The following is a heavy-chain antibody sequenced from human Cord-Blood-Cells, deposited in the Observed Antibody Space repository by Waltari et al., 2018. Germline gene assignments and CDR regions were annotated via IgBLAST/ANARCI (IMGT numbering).Heavy chain of an antibody. CDR2: IYNSGST. D-gene: IGHD6-6*01. CDR3: ARGSGYSSSSAAFDI. J-gene: IGHJ3*02. Sequence: QVQLQESGPGLVKPSETLSLTCAVSGYSISSGYYWGWIRQPPGQGLEWIGSIYNSGSTSYTPSLNVRVTLSVDTSKNPFSLTLGSATAADTAVYYCARGSGYSSSSAAFDIWGQGTMVTVSS. CDR1: GYSISSGYY. V-gene: IGHV4-38-2*01.